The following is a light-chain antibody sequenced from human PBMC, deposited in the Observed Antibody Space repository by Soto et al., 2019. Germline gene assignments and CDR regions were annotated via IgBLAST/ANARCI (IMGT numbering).Light chain of an antibody. CDR1: SSSTW. J-gene: IGKJ2*01. CDR3: RHTTDFT. Sequence: DIQMNLSPYTLAASVGDTVTMTCRSSSTWLAWYQKKPGTAPKLLIYDVSNLERGVPPRFSGSSSGAESSLAIPGLQPDDLGTYYWRHTTDFTFGQGTKVEIK. V-gene: IGKV1-5*01. CDR2: DVS.